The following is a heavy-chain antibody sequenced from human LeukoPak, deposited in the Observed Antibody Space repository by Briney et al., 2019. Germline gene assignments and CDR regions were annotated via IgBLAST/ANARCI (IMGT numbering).Heavy chain of an antibody. V-gene: IGHV3-33*01. CDR1: GFTFSSYG. J-gene: IGHJ4*02. CDR2: IWYDGSNK. Sequence: PGRSLRLSCAASGFTFSSYGMHWVRQAPGKGLEWVAVIWYDGSNKYYADSVKGRFTISRDNSKNTLYLQMNSLRAEDTAVYYCARDHDRSGWYVYWGQGTLVTVSS. D-gene: IGHD6-19*01. CDR3: ARDHDRSGWYVY.